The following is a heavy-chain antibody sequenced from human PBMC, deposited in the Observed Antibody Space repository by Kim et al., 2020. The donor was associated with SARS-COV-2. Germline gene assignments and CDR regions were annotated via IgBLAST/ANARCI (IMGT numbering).Heavy chain of an antibody. V-gene: IGHV6-1*01. CDR2: TYYRSKWYN. J-gene: IGHJ6*02. CDR1: GDSVSSNSAA. Sequence: SQTLSLTCAISGDSVSSNSAAWNWIRQSPSRGLEWLGRTYYRSKWYNDYAVSVKSRITINPDTSKNQFSLQLNSVTPEDTAVYYCARDRLMVVAATRLARIYGMDVWGPGTTGTVSS. D-gene: IGHD2-15*01. CDR3: ARDRLMVVAATRLARIYGMDV.